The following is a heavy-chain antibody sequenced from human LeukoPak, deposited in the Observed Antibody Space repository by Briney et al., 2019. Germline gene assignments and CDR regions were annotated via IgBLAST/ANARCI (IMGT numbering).Heavy chain of an antibody. CDR2: IKSKTDGGTT. D-gene: IGHD1-1*01. CDR1: GFTFSNAW. CDR3: TTPMGNDPFDAFDI. Sequence: GGSLRLSCAASGFTFSNAWMSWVRQAPGKGLEWVGRIKSKTDGGTTDYAVPVKGRFTISRDDSKNTLYLQMNSLKTEDTAVYYCTTPMGNDPFDAFDIWGQGTMVTVSS. J-gene: IGHJ3*02. V-gene: IGHV3-15*01.